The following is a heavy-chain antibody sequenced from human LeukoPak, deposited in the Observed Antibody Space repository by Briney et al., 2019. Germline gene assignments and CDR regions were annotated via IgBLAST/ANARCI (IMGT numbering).Heavy chain of an antibody. CDR2: IYHSGST. CDR1: GGSISSGGYS. J-gene: IGHJ4*02. CDR3: ARDDCSGGSCYFGY. Sequence: PSETLSLTCAVSGGSISSGGYSWSWIRQPPGKGLEWIGYIYHSGSTYYNPSPKSRVTISVDRSKNQFSLKLSSVTAADTAVYYCARDDCSGGSCYFGYWGQGTLVTVSS. D-gene: IGHD2-15*01. V-gene: IGHV4-30-2*01.